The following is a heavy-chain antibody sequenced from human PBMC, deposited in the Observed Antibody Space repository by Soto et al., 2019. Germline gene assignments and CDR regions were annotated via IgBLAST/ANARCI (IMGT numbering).Heavy chain of an antibody. Sequence: GGSLRLSCAASGISFSYYAMSWVRQAPGKGLEWISAISGDGVSKLYADSVRGRFTISRDNAANTLYLQMNSLRTEDTALYYCAKKDRLYGVAVAFDSWGQGTRVTVSS. CDR3: AKKDRLYGVAVAFDS. D-gene: IGHD6-19*01. V-gene: IGHV3-23*01. CDR1: GISFSYYA. J-gene: IGHJ4*02. CDR2: ISGDGVSK.